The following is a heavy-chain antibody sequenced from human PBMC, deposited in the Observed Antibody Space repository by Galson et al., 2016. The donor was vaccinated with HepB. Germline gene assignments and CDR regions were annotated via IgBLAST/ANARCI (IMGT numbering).Heavy chain of an antibody. CDR3: ARDFYY. CDR1: GFTFSSYS. J-gene: IGHJ4*02. CDR2: ISPSSTTI. V-gene: IGHV3-48*02. Sequence: SLRLSCAASGFTFSSYSMNWVRQAPGKGLEWVSYISPSSTTIYYADSVKGRFTISRDNAKNSLFLQMNSLSDEDTAVYYCARDFYYWGQGTLVTVSS.